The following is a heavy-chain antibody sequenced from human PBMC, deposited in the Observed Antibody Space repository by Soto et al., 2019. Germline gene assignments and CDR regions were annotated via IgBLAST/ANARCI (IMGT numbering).Heavy chain of an antibody. Sequence: QVQLVQSGAEVKKPGSSVKVSCKASGGTFSSYAISWVRQAPGQGLEWMGGVIPIFGTANYAQKLQGRVTITADESTSTAYRQQGNLRAEETAVYYCARTAINGSGGSCLADYYYGMDVWGQGTTVTVSS. V-gene: IGHV1-69*01. J-gene: IGHJ6*01. CDR2: VIPIFGTA. CDR1: GGTFSSYA. CDR3: ARTAINGSGGSCLADYYYGMDV. D-gene: IGHD2-15*01.